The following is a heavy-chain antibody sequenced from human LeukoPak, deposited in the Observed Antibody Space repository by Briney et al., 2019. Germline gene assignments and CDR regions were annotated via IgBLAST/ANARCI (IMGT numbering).Heavy chain of an antibody. CDR3: ARMDFWSGYYIDY. CDR1: GYTFISYV. V-gene: IGHV1-2*02. CDR2: INPHSGGT. Sequence: ASVKVSCKASGYTFISYVINWVRQAPGQGLEWMGWINPHSGGTNYAQKFQGRVTMTRDTSISTAYTELSRLTSDDTAVYYCARMDFWSGYYIDYWGQGTLVTVSS. D-gene: IGHD3-3*01. J-gene: IGHJ4*02.